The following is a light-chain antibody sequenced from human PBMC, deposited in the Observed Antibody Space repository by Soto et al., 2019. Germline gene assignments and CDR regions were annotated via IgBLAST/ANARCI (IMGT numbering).Light chain of an antibody. J-gene: IGLJ1*01. V-gene: IGLV1-47*01. CDR3: ATWDYSRCRYV. CDR1: SSNIGADY. CDR2: RNN. Sequence: QSVLTQPPSASGTPGQRVTISCSGSSSNIGADYVFWYQQLPGTAPKVLIYRNNQRPSGVPDRFSGSKSGTSASLAISGLRSEEEADYYCATWDYSRCRYVFGPGTMVTVL.